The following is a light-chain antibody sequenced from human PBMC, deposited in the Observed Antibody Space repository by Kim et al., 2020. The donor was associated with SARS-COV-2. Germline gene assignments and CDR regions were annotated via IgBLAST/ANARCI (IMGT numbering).Light chain of an antibody. CDR1: QGINNN. Sequence: DIQMTQSPSSLSASVGDRVTITCRASQGINNNLAWYQKKPGKVPKLLIYGASTLQSGVPSRFSGSGSGTDFTLTISSLQPEDVATYYCETYNSAPWTFGHGTKVDIK. V-gene: IGKV1-27*01. CDR2: GAS. CDR3: ETYNSAPWT. J-gene: IGKJ1*01.